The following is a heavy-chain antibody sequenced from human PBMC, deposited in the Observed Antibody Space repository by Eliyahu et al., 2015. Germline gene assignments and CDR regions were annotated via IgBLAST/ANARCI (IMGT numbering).Heavy chain of an antibody. J-gene: IGHJ4*02. CDR1: GXXISNYY. V-gene: IGHV4-59*01. CDR3: ARYSLGGYEWDY. CDR2: IYYSGST. D-gene: IGHD5-12*01. Sequence: QVQLQESGPGLVKPSETLXLTCXXSGXXISNYYWSWIRQPPGKGLEWIGFIYYSGSTNYNPSLKSRVTISVDTSKNQFSLRLTSVTAADTAVYYCARYSLGGYEWDYWGQGTLVTVSS.